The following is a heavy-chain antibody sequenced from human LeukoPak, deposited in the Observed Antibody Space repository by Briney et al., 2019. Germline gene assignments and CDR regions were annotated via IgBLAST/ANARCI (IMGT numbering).Heavy chain of an antibody. CDR1: GYTFTGYF. Sequence: ASVKVSCKASGYTFTGYFLHWVRQAPGQGLEWMGWINPNTGGTIYAQKFQDRVSMTRDTPISTAYMDLSRLRSDDTAIYYCARDRRGSGFSLIDFWGQGTVVSVSS. CDR3: ARDRRGSGFSLIDF. D-gene: IGHD3-3*01. J-gene: IGHJ4*02. CDR2: INPNTGGT. V-gene: IGHV1-2*02.